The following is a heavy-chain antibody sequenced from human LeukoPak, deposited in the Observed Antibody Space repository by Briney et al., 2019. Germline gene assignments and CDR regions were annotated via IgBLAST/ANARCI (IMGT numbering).Heavy chain of an antibody. CDR3: AKGRRYCSGGSCYSSLFDY. J-gene: IGHJ4*02. Sequence: GGSLRLSCAASGFTFSDYYMSWIRQAPGKGLEWVSYISSSGSTIYYADSVKGRFTISRDNSENTLYLQMNSLRAEDTAVYYCAKGRRYCSGGSCYSSLFDYWGQGTLVTVSS. CDR2: ISSSGSTI. CDR1: GFTFSDYY. V-gene: IGHV3-11*01. D-gene: IGHD2-15*01.